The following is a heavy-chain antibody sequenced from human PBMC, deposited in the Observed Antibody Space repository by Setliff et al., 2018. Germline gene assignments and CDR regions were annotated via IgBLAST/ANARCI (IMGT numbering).Heavy chain of an antibody. V-gene: IGHV3-30-3*01. CDR1: GFTFTNYI. J-gene: IGHJ4*02. Sequence: GGSLRLSCAASGFTFTNYIIHWVRQAPGKGLEWVAVMSLDETNKYYADSVRGRFTISRDISKNTLYLQMNSLRPEDTAVYYCTRSRGTTVYDYWGQGTLVTVSS. CDR2: MSLDETNK. CDR3: TRSRGTTVYDY. D-gene: IGHD1-7*01.